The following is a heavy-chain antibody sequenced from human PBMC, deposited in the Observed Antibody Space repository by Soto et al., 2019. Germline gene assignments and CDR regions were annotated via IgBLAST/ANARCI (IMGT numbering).Heavy chain of an antibody. CDR3: ARHFWGGIWDSSSSGLQYFDY. Sequence: SETLSLTCTLSGVSISSSSYYWGWIRQPPGKGLEWIGSIYYSGSTYYNPSLKSRVTISVDTSKNQFSLKLSSVTAADTAVYYCARHFWGGIWDSSSSGLQYFDYWGQGTLVTVSS. CDR2: IYYSGST. V-gene: IGHV4-39*01. CDR1: GVSISSSSYY. J-gene: IGHJ4*02. D-gene: IGHD6-6*01.